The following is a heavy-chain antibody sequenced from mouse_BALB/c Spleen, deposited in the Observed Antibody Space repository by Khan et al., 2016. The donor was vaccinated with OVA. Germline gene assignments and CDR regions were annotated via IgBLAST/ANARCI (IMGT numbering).Heavy chain of an antibody. CDR1: GYTFTTYV. CDR3: ARSTYYGNPYAMDY. CDR2: INPYNDGT. J-gene: IGHJ4*01. Sequence: VQLKQSGPELVKPGTSVKMSCKASGYTFTTYVMHWVRQKPGQGLEWIGYINPYNDGTKYNEKFKGKATLTSDKSSSTSYMELSSLTSEDSAVYYGARSTYYGNPYAMDYWGQGTSVTVSS. D-gene: IGHD2-10*01. V-gene: IGHV1S136*01.